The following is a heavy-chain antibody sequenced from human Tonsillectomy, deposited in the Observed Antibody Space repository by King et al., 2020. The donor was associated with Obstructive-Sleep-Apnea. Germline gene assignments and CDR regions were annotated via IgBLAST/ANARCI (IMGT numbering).Heavy chain of an antibody. V-gene: IGHV7-4-1*02. CDR3: ARDLLGSSGWPGYNWFDP. CDR2: INTNTGNP. Sequence: VQLVQSGSELKKPGASVKGSCKASGYTFTSYAMNWVRQAPGQGLDLMGWINTNTGNPTYAQGFSGRFVFSLDTSVSTAYLQIISLKAEDTAVYYCARDLLGSSGWPGYNWFDPWGQGTLVTVSS. CDR1: GYTFTSYA. D-gene: IGHD6-19*01. J-gene: IGHJ5*02.